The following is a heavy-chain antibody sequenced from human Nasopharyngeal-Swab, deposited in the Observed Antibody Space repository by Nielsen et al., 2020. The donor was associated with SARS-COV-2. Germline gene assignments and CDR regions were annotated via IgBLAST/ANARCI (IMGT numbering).Heavy chain of an antibody. V-gene: IGHV3-49*03. CDR2: IRSKAYGGTT. CDR3: TRGSRYYPDYYCGMDV. Sequence: GESLKISCTASGFTFGDYVMTWFRQAPGKGLEWVGFIRSKAYGGTTEYAASVKGRFSISRDDSKRIAYLQMNSLKTEDTAVYYCTRGSRYYPDYYCGMDVWGQGTTVTVSS. CDR1: GFTFGDYV. D-gene: IGHD3-3*01. J-gene: IGHJ6*02.